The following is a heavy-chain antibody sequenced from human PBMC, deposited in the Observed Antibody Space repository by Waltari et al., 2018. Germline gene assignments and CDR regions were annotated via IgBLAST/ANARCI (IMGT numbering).Heavy chain of an antibody. D-gene: IGHD2-21*02. J-gene: IGHJ4*02. CDR3: VRRHDSGGFYGL. CDR2: ISDDGGST. CDR1: GFMFSSYW. Sequence: EVQLVESGGGLVQPGGSLRLSCAASGFMFSSYWRHWVRQAPGKGLVWVSRISDDGGSTNYADSVKGRFTISRDNTKNTLYLQMNSLNDEDTALYYCVRRHDSGGFYGLWGQGTLVTVSS. V-gene: IGHV3-74*01.